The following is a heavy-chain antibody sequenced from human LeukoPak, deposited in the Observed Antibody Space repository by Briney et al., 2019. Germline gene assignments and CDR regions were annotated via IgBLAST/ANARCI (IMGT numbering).Heavy chain of an antibody. J-gene: IGHJ4*02. D-gene: IGHD3-3*01. CDR2: ISWDGGST. V-gene: IGHV3-43*01. CDR3: AKASKRFLEWFGSGFFDY. CDR1: GFTFDDYT. Sequence: PGGYLRLSCAASGFTFDDYTMHWVRQAPGKGLEWVSLISWDGGSTYYADSVKGRFTISRDNSKNSLYLQMNSLRTEDTALYYCAKASKRFLEWFGSGFFDYWGQGTLVTVSS.